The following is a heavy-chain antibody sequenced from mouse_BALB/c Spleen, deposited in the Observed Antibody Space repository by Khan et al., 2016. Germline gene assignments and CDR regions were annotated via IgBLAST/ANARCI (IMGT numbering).Heavy chain of an antibody. V-gene: IGHV9-3*02. J-gene: IGHJ1*01. CDR2: INTNTGEP. CDR3: ARLYYYGSSYWYFDV. CDR1: GYTFTNYG. D-gene: IGHD1-1*01. Sequence: LVESGPELKKPGETVKISCKASGYTFTNYGMNWVKQAPGKGLKWMGWINTNTGEPTYAEEFKGRFAFSLATSASTAYLQINNLKNEDTATYFCARLYYYGSSYWYFDVWGAGTTVTVSS.